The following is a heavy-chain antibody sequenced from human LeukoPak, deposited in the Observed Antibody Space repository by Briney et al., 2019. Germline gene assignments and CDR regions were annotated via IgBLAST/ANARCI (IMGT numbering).Heavy chain of an antibody. CDR2: ITPNSGGT. D-gene: IGHD2-15*01. V-gene: IGHV1-2*02. J-gene: IGHJ4*02. CDR1: GYTFTGYY. Sequence: ASVKVSCKASGYTFTGYYMHWVRQAPGQGLEWMGWITPNSGGTNYAQKFQGRVTMTRDTSISTAYMELNRLTFDDTAVFYCARGKAVTPDLDYWGQGTLVTVSS. CDR3: ARGKAVTPDLDY.